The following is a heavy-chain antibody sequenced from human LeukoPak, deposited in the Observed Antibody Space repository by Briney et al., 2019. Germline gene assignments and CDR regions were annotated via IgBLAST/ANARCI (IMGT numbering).Heavy chain of an antibody. CDR2: ISGSGGST. J-gene: IGHJ4*02. D-gene: IGHD4-17*01. V-gene: IGHV3-23*01. CDR3: ARAEGDYGDYVFYFDY. Sequence: PTGGLLRLSCAASGFTFSSYSMNWVRQAPGKGLEWVSAISGSGGSTYYADSVKGRFTISRDNSKNSLYLQMNSLRAEDTAVYYCARAEGDYGDYVFYFDYWGQGTLVTVSS. CDR1: GFTFSSYS.